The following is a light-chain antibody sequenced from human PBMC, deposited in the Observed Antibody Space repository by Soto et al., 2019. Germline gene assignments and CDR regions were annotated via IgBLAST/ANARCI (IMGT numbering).Light chain of an antibody. CDR1: QSVSSN. CDR3: QQYNNWPPYT. CDR2: GAS. Sequence: EIVMTQSPATLSVSPGERATLSCRASQSVSSNLAWYQQKPGQAPRLLIYGASTRATGIPARFSGSGSETEFTLTISSLQSEDFAVYYCQQYNNWPPYTFGQGIKLEIK. J-gene: IGKJ2*01. V-gene: IGKV3-15*01.